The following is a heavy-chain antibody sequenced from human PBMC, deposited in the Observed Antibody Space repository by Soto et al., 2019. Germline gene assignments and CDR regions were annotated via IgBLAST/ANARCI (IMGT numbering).Heavy chain of an antibody. J-gene: IGHJ6*02. CDR3: ARESEWLVDGMDV. V-gene: IGHV3-48*02. CDR1: GFTFSSNH. Sequence: EVQLVESGGGLVQPGGSLRLSCAASGFTFSSNHMNWVRQAPGKGLXXVSYISKSSSTIYYADSVKGRFTISRDNAXXXXXXXXXXLRDEDTAVYYCARESEWLVDGMDVWGQGTTVTVSS. CDR2: ISKSSSTI. D-gene: IGHD6-19*01.